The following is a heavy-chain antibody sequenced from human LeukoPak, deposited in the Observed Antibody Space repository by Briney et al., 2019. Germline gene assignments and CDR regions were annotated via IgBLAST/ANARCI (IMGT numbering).Heavy chain of an antibody. Sequence: GESLKISCKGSGYSFTSYLIGWVRQMPGKGLEWMGIIYPGDSGTRYSPSFQCQVTISADKSISTAYLQWSSLKASDTAMYYCARGYSGYDFLPPFDYWGQGTLVTVSS. CDR3: ARGYSGYDFLPPFDY. V-gene: IGHV5-51*01. CDR1: GYSFTSYL. J-gene: IGHJ4*02. CDR2: IYPGDSGT. D-gene: IGHD5-12*01.